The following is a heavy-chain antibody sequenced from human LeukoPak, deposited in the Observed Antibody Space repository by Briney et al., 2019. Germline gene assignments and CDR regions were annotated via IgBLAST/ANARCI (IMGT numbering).Heavy chain of an antibody. CDR1: GYTFTSNY. V-gene: IGHV1-46*01. CDR2: IYPRDGST. Sequence: ASVKVSCKASGYTFTSNYIHWVRQAPGQGLEWMGMIYPRDGSTSYAQKFQGRVAMTEDTSTDTAYMELSSLRSEDTAVYYCATVAPEDYYFDYWGQGTLVTVSS. CDR3: ATVAPEDYYFDY. D-gene: IGHD3/OR15-3a*01. J-gene: IGHJ4*02.